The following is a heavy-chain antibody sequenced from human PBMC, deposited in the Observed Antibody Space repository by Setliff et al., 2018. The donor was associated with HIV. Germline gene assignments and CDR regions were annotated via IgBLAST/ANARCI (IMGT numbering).Heavy chain of an antibody. J-gene: IGHJ4*02. CDR2: FYYNGAT. D-gene: IGHD2-21*02. Sequence: ETLSLTCTVFRHSIPNTYYYWGWIRQSPGKGLEWIGGFYYNGATHRNPSLKSRVSISVESAENRFSLELTSVTAADTAVYYCAKGDFTAMVMYFDFWGPGIQVTVSS. V-gene: IGHV4-39*01. CDR1: RHSIPNTYYY. CDR3: AKGDFTAMVMYFDF.